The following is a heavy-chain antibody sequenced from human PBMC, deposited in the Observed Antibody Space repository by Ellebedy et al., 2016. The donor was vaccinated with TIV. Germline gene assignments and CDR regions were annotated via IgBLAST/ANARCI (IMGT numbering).Heavy chain of an antibody. J-gene: IGHJ6*02. Sequence: GGSLRLSXAASGFTFSSYWMHWVRQAPGKGLVWVSRINSDGSSTSYADSVKGRFTISRDNAKNTLYLQMNSLRAEDTAVYYCARELVVPAAMGYYYYGMDVWGQGTTVTVSS. D-gene: IGHD2-2*01. CDR3: ARELVVPAAMGYYYYGMDV. CDR1: GFTFSSYW. V-gene: IGHV3-74*01. CDR2: INSDGSST.